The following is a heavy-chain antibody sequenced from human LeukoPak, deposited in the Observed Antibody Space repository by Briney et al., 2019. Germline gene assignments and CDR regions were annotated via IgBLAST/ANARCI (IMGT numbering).Heavy chain of an antibody. J-gene: IGHJ5*02. V-gene: IGHV3-23*01. D-gene: IGHD3-10*01. Sequence: GGFLRLSCAASGFTFSSYAMSWVRQAPGKGLEWVSAISGSGGSTYYADSVKGRFTISRDNSKNTLYLQMNSLRAEDTAVYYCARAVWFGELLPKNWFDPWGQGTLVTVSS. CDR2: ISGSGGST. CDR1: GFTFSSYA. CDR3: ARAVWFGELLPKNWFDP.